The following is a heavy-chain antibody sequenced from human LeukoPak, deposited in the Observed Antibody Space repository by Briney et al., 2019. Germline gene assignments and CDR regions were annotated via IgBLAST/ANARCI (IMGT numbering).Heavy chain of an antibody. CDR1: GYTFTGYY. CDR3: AREIGDYYDSSGYYGY. V-gene: IGHV1-2*06. J-gene: IGHJ4*02. Sequence: ASVKVSCKASGYTFTGYYMHWVRQAPGQGLEWMGRINPNSCGTNYAQKFQCRVTMTRDTSIRTPYMEMSRLRSDDTAVYYCAREIGDYYDSSGYYGYWGQGTLVTVSS. CDR2: INPNSCGT. D-gene: IGHD3-22*01.